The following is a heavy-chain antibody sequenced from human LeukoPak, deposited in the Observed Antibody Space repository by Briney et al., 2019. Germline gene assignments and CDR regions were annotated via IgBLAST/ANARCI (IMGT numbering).Heavy chain of an antibody. J-gene: IGHJ6*03. CDR1: GGSISSYY. CDR2: IYTSGST. V-gene: IGHV4-4*07. D-gene: IGHD5-12*01. CDR3: AGEVATDRYYYYYMDV. Sequence: SETLSLTCTVSGGSISSYYWSWIRQPAGKGLEWIGRIYTSGSTNYNPSLKSRATISIDTSKKQFSLKLSSVTAADTAVYYCAGEVATDRYYYYYMDVWGKGTTVTISS.